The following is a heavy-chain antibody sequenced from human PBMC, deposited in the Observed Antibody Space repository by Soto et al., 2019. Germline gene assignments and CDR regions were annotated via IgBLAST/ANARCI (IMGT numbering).Heavy chain of an antibody. V-gene: IGHV3-20*01. J-gene: IGHJ4*02. Sequence: GGSLRLSCAASGSTFDDYGMSWVRQAPGTGLEWVSGINWNGASTGYADSVKGRFTISRDNARNSLYLQMNSLRAEDTALYHCVTLCIIGSCTVDYWGQGTLVTFSS. CDR1: GSTFDDYG. CDR3: VTLCIIGSCTVDY. D-gene: IGHD2-15*01. CDR2: INWNGAST.